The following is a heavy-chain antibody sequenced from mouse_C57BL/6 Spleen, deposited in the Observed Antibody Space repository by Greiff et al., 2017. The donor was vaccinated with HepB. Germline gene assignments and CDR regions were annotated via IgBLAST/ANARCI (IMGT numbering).Heavy chain of an antibody. CDR1: GYAFSSYW. V-gene: IGHV1-80*01. D-gene: IGHD2-4*01. J-gene: IGHJ2*01. CDR3: ARSGYYDYDVDFDY. Sequence: VQLQQSGAELVKPGASVKISCKASGYAFSSYWMNWVKQRPGKGLEWIGQIYPGDGDTNYNGKFKGKATLTADKSSSTAYMQLSSLTSEDSAVYFCARSGYYDYDVDFDYWGQGTTLTVSS. CDR2: IYPGDGDT.